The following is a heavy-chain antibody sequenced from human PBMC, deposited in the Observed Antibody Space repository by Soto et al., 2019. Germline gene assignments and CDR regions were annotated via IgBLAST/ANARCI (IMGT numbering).Heavy chain of an antibody. CDR1: GYTLTELS. D-gene: IGHD2-15*01. Sequence: ASVKVSCKVSGYTLTELSMHWVGQAPGKGLEWMGGFDPEDGETIYAQKFQGRVTMTEDTSTDTAYMELSSLRSEDTAVYYCATCQISGTGYWFDPWGQGTLVTVSS. J-gene: IGHJ5*02. CDR2: FDPEDGET. V-gene: IGHV1-24*01. CDR3: ATCQISGTGYWFDP.